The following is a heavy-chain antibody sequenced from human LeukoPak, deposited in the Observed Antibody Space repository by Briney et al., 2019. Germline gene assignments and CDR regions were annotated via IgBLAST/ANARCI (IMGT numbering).Heavy chain of an antibody. CDR2: ITWDGDST. D-gene: IGHD6-13*01. V-gene: IGHV3-43D*03. Sequence: GGSLRLSCAASGFTFDDYAMHWVRQAPGRGLEWVSLITWDGDSTYYADSVKGRFTISRDNSKNYLYLQMNSLRAEDTALYYCAKGTSSWHEFDSWGQGTLVTVSS. J-gene: IGHJ4*02. CDR3: AKGTSSWHEFDS. CDR1: GFTFDDYA.